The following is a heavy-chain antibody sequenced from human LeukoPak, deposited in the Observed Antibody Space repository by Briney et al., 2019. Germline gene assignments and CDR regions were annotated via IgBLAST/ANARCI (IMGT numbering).Heavy chain of an antibody. CDR1: GFTVSSNY. J-gene: IGHJ4*02. Sequence: PGGSLRLSCAASGFTVSSNYMSWVRQAPGKGLEWVSIIYSGGSTYYADSVRGRFTISRDNSNNTLYLQMNSLRAEDTAVYYCARGGSSSQTLSFAYWGQGTLVTVSS. CDR3: ARGGSSSQTLSFAY. CDR2: IYSGGST. V-gene: IGHV3-53*01. D-gene: IGHD6-13*01.